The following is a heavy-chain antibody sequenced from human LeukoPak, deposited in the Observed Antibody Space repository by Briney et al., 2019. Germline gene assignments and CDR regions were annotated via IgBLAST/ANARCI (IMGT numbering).Heavy chain of an antibody. CDR2: IGIDSGNT. CDR3: AGDYKYAFDN. CDR1: GFTFSDYS. D-gene: IGHD5-24*01. J-gene: IGHJ4*02. Sequence: GGSLRLSCAASGFTFSDYSMNWVRQAPGKGLEWISYIGIDSGNTNYADSVKGRFTISGDKAKNSLYLQMNSLRVEDTAVYYCAGDYKYAFDNWGQGTLVTVSS. V-gene: IGHV3-48*01.